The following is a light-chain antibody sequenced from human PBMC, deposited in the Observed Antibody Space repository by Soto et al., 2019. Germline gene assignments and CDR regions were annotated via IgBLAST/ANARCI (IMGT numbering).Light chain of an antibody. CDR2: GAS. V-gene: IGKV3-20*01. J-gene: IGKJ4*01. CDR3: QQYGRSPTT. CDR1: QSVSSNY. Sequence: IALTQSPGTLSLSPGERATLSCRASQSVSSNYLSWYQQKPGQAPRLLIYGASSRATGIPDRFRGSGSGTDFTLTISRLEPEDFAVYYCQQYGRSPTTFGGGTKVEIK.